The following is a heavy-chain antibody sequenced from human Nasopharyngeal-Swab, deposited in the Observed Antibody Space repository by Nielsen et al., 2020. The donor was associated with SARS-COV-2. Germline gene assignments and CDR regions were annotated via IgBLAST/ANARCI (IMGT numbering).Heavy chain of an antibody. Sequence: GESLKISCAASGFTFSSYGMHWVRPAPGKGLEWVAVIWYDGNNKYYADSVKGRFTISRDNSKNTLYLQMNSLRAEDTAVYYCARDLAVGDDSYGYWGQGTLVTVSS. CDR2: IWYDGNNK. J-gene: IGHJ4*02. CDR3: ARDLAVGDDSYGY. D-gene: IGHD3-16*01. V-gene: IGHV3-33*01. CDR1: GFTFSSYG.